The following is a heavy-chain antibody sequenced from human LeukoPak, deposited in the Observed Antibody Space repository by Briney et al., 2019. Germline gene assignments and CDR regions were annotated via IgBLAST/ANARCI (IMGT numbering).Heavy chain of an antibody. CDR2: INHSGST. V-gene: IGHV4-34*01. CDR1: GGSISSYY. D-gene: IGHD6-13*01. J-gene: IGHJ6*02. Sequence: SETLSLTCTVSGGSISSYYWSWIRQPPGKGLEWIGEINHSGSTNYNPSLKSRVTISVDTSKNQFSLKLSSVTAADTAVYYCARGRYSSSPYYYGMDVWGQGTTVTVSS. CDR3: ARGRYSSSPYYYGMDV.